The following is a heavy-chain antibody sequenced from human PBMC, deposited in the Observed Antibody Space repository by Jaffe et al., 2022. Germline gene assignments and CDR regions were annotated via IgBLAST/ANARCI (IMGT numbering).Heavy chain of an antibody. V-gene: IGHV3-21*01. J-gene: IGHJ4*02. CDR2: ISPYSRYI. Sequence: EVQLEESGGGLVKPGGSRRLSCAASGFTFNYYNMHWVRQAPGKGLEWVSSISPYSRYIFYADSVKGRFTISRDNAKNSLYLQMNSLRAEDTAVYYCARVADNIASGSYIPGYWGQGTLVTVSS. CDR1: GFTFNYYN. D-gene: IGHD3-10*01. CDR3: ARVADNIASGSYIPGY.